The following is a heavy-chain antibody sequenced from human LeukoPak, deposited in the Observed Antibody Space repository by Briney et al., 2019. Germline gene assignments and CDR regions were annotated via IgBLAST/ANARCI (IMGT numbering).Heavy chain of an antibody. CDR3: ARYRLSRQWLADWFDP. Sequence: TGGSLRLSCAASGFTFSSYAMHWVRQAPGKGLEWVAVISYDGSNKYYADSVRGRFTLSRDNSRNTLYLQMNNLRTEDTAVYYCARYRLSRQWLADWFDPWGQGTLVTVSA. D-gene: IGHD6-19*01. CDR1: GFTFSSYA. J-gene: IGHJ5*02. V-gene: IGHV3-30-3*01. CDR2: ISYDGSNK.